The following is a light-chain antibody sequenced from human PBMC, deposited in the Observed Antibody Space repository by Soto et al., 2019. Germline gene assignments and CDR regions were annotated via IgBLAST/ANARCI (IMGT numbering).Light chain of an antibody. V-gene: IGKV1-39*01. CDR1: QSITTY. Sequence: DIQMTQSPSSLSAFVGDRVTITCRASQSITTYLSWYQQKPGKVPELLIYAASSLQSGVPSRFSGSGSGTDFSLTISSLQPEDFATYCCQQTYDTPLTFGGGTKVDIK. CDR3: QQTYDTPLT. CDR2: AAS. J-gene: IGKJ4*01.